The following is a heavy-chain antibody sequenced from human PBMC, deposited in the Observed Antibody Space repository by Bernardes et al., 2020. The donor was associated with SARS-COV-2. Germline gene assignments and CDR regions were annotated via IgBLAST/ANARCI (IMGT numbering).Heavy chain of an antibody. V-gene: IGHV1-18*01. CDR3: AREVMVRISDTYRNGMDL. CDR2: ISGFNCDT. J-gene: IGHJ6*02. Sequence: ASVKVSCKAFGYAFRSYGISWARQAPGQGLEWMGWISGFNCDTNYIQKIQDRVTMTTDTSTSTAYMDLRDLRSDDTAVYYCAREVMVRISDTYRNGMDLWGQGTTVTVSS. CDR1: GYAFRSYG. D-gene: IGHD3-10*01.